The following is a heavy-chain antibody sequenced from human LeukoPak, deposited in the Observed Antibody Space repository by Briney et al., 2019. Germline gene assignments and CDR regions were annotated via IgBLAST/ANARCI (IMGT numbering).Heavy chain of an antibody. Sequence: PGGSLRLSCAASGFTFSSYWMHWVRHAPGKGLVWVSRINTDGGTTTYADSVKGRFTISRDNAKNTLYLQMSSLRAEDTAVYYCARVASGSWNWFDPWGQGTLVTVSS. J-gene: IGHJ5*02. CDR2: INTDGGTT. CDR1: GFTFSSYW. V-gene: IGHV3-74*01. CDR3: ARVASGSWNWFDP. D-gene: IGHD1-26*01.